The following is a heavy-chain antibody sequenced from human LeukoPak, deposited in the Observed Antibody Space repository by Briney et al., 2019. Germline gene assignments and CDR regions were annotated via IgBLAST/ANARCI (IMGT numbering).Heavy chain of an antibody. CDR2: IGRSGGST. CDR1: GFTFSNAW. Sequence: GGSLRLSCAASGFTFSNAWMSWVRQAPGKGLEWVSSIGRSGGSTYYADSVKGRFTISRDNAKNSLYLQMNSLRAEDTAVYFCVRGDRRDYWGQGTLVSVSS. CDR3: VRGDRRDY. J-gene: IGHJ4*02. D-gene: IGHD3-22*01. V-gene: IGHV3-21*01.